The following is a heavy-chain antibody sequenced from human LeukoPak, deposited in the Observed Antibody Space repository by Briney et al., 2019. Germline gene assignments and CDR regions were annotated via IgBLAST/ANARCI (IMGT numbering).Heavy chain of an antibody. CDR2: IFTSGST. CDR3: ARGVAAASLFDY. Sequence: SQTLSLTCTVSGGSISSGDYYYSWIRQPAGKGLEWIGRIFTSGSTNYNPSLKSRITISVDRSKNQFSLKLSSVTAADTAVYYCARGVAAASLFDYWGQGTLVTVSS. J-gene: IGHJ4*02. CDR1: GGSISSGDYY. D-gene: IGHD6-13*01. V-gene: IGHV4-61*02.